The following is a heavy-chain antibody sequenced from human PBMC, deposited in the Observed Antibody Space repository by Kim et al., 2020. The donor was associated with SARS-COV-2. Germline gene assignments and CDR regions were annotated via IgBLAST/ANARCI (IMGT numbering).Heavy chain of an antibody. CDR1: GYTFTSYY. Sequence: ASVKVSCKASGYTFTSYYMHWVRQAPGQGLEWMGIINPSGGSTSYAQKFQGRDTMTRDTSTSTVYMELSSLRSEDTAVYYCARVGDCGGDCYSGDYWGQGTLVTVSS. V-gene: IGHV1-46*01. D-gene: IGHD2-21*01. J-gene: IGHJ4*02. CDR3: ARVGDCGGDCYSGDY. CDR2: INPSGGST.